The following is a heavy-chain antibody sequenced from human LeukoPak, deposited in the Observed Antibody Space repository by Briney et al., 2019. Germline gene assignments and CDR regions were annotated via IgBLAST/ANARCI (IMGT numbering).Heavy chain of an antibody. Sequence: SETLSLTCAVYGGSFSGYYWSWIRQPPGKGLEWIGEINHSGSTNYNPSLKSRVTISVDTSKNQFSLKLSSVTAADTAVYYCARGKVFDFWGQGTLVTVSS. CDR2: INHSGST. CDR1: GGSFSGYY. J-gene: IGHJ4*02. V-gene: IGHV4-34*01. CDR3: ARGKVFDF.